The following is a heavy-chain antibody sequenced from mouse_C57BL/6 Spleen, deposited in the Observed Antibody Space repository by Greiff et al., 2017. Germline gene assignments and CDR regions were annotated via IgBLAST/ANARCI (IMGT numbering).Heavy chain of an antibody. Sequence: EVKLMESGGGLVKPGGSLKLSCAASGFTFSDYGMHWVRQAPEKGLEWVAYISSGSSTIYYADTVKGRFTISRDNAKNTLFLQMTSLRSEDTAMYYCASTGHYYAMDYWGQGTSVTGSS. D-gene: IGHD4-1*02. V-gene: IGHV5-17*01. CDR1: GFTFSDYG. J-gene: IGHJ4*01. CDR2: ISSGSSTI. CDR3: ASTGHYYAMDY.